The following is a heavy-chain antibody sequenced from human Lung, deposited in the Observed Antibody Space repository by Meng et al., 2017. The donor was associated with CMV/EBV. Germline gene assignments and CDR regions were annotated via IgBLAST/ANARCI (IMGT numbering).Heavy chain of an antibody. J-gene: IGHJ4*02. CDR2: INPSGGST. Sequence: ASXXVSCKASGYTFTSYYMHWVRQAPGRGLEWMGIINPSGGSTSYAQKFQGRVTMARDTSTSTVYMELSSLRSEDTAVYYCARDSSGWYSNWGQGTLVTVSS. CDR3: ARDSSGWYSN. D-gene: IGHD6-19*01. V-gene: IGHV1-46*01. CDR1: GYTFTSYY.